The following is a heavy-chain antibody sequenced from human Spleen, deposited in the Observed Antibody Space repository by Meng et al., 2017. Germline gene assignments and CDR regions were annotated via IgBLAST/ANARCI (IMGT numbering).Heavy chain of an antibody. CDR2: VDADGGAT. J-gene: IGHJ4*02. D-gene: IGHD2/OR15-2a*01. V-gene: IGHV3-23*01. Sequence: EVQLLESGGGLVQPGGSLRLSCVASGFIFNTYGMNWVRQAPGKGLEWVSTVDADGGATYYADSMKGRFTISRDNSKYTLYLQMNSLRVEDTAIYYCVPRTTFYDYWGQGTLVTVSS. CDR3: VPRTTFYDY. CDR1: GFIFNTYG.